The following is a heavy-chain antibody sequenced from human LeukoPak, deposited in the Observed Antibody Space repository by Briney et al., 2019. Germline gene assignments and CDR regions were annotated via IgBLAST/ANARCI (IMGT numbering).Heavy chain of an antibody. CDR1: GFTFSSYA. CDR3: ARVTDSSGYYPDY. CDR2: ISYDGSNK. V-gene: IGHV3-30*04. D-gene: IGHD3-22*01. J-gene: IGHJ4*02. Sequence: GGSLRLSCAASGFTFSSYAMHWVRQAPGKGRGWVAVISYDGSNKYYADSVKGRFTISRDNSKNTLYLQMNSLRAEDTAVYYCARVTDSSGYYPDYWGQGTLVTVSS.